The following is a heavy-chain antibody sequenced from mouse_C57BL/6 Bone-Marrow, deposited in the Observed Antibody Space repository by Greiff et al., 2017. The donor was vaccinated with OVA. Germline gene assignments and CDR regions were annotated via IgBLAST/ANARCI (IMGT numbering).Heavy chain of an antibody. J-gene: IGHJ4*01. CDR3: ARSYFYAMDY. Sequence: QVQLQQSGAELVRPGASVKLSCKASGYTFTDYYINWVKQRPGQGLEWIARIYPGSGNTYSNEKFKGKATLTAEKSSSTAYMQLSSLTSEDTAVYFCARSYFYAMDYWGQGTSVTVSS. V-gene: IGHV1-76*01. CDR1: GYTFTDYY. CDR2: IYPGSGNT.